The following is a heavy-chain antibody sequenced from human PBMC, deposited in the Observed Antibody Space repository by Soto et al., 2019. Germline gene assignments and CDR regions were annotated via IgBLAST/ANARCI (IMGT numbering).Heavy chain of an antibody. Sequence: GAPVKGAWKAAASGMSNDGSTWVRQTPGKELEWMGWIRSYNGNTNCAQKLQVRVTITTVTSTSTAYMELRSLRSDDTAVYYCAIVRDTAMDFSKYYGMDFWGQGSTVTVSS. D-gene: IGHD5-18*01. CDR3: AIVRDTAMDFSKYYGMDF. J-gene: IGHJ6*02. CDR2: IRSYNGNT. V-gene: IGHV1-18*01. CDR1: ASGMSNDG.